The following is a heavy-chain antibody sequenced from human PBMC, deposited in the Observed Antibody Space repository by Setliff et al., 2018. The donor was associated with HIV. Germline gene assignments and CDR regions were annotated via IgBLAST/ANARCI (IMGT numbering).Heavy chain of an antibody. Sequence: PSETLSLTCTVSGDSISSSNYYWGWIRQPPGEGLEWIGTIYYNGNTYYNPSLKSRVTISVDTSKNQFSLNLNSVSAADTAVYYCARHPAVAGLGAGLFYGMDVWGQGTTVTVSS. CDR1: GDSISSSNYY. CDR3: ARHPAVAGLGAGLFYGMDV. V-gene: IGHV4-39*01. J-gene: IGHJ6*02. D-gene: IGHD6-19*01. CDR2: IYYNGNT.